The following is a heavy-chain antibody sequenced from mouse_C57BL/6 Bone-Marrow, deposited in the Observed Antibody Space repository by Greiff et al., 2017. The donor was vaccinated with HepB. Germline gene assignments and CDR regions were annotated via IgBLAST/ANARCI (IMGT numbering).Heavy chain of an antibody. CDR2: IHPNSGST. J-gene: IGHJ1*03. D-gene: IGHD1-1*01. CDR3: ARGHDYGSSYEYFDV. CDR1: GYTFTSYW. Sequence: QVQLQQPGAELVKPGASVKLSCKASGYTFTSYWMHWVKQRPGQGLEWIGMIHPNSGSTNYNEKFKSKATLTVDKSSSTAYMQLSSLTSEDSAVYYCARGHDYGSSYEYFDVWGTGTTVTVSS. V-gene: IGHV1-64*01.